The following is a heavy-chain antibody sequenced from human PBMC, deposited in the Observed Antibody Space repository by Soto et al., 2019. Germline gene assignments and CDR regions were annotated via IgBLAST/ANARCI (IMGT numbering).Heavy chain of an antibody. Sequence: QVQLVESGGGVVQPGRSLRLSCTTSGFTFSNFAMNWVRQAPGKGLEWVAVIWSDGSDTYYADSVKGRFSISRDNSKNMMSLKMNNSRPEDTAVYYCARGRTSYYYLILSCRGQGTMVTVSS. D-gene: IGHD3-10*01. J-gene: IGHJ4*02. CDR2: IWSDGSDT. CDR3: ARGRTSYYYLILSC. CDR1: GFTFSNFA. V-gene: IGHV3-33*01.